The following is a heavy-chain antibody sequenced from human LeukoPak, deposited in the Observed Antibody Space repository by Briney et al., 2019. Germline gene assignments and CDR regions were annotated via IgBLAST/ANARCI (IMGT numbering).Heavy chain of an antibody. D-gene: IGHD5-24*01. Sequence: LSLTCTVSGGSISSGDYHWSWIRQAPGKGLEWVSYISSSGSTTYYADSVKGRFTISRDNGRKSLYLQMDSLRAEDTAVYHCARDGAEMASITFAFDMWGQGTLVTVSS. CDR1: GGSISSGDYH. CDR2: ISSSGSTT. V-gene: IGHV3-11*01. CDR3: ARDGAEMASITFAFDM. J-gene: IGHJ3*02.